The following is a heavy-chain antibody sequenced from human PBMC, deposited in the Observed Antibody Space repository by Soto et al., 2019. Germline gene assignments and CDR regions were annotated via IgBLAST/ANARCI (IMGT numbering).Heavy chain of an antibody. J-gene: IGHJ6*02. Sequence: ASVKVSCKASGGTFSSYAISWVRQAPGQGLEWMGGIIPIFGTANYAQKFQGRVTITADKSTSTAYMELSSLRSEDTAVYYCARTDITMVRGVKGMDVCGQGTTVTVYS. CDR2: IIPIFGTA. CDR3: ARTDITMVRGVKGMDV. D-gene: IGHD3-10*01. CDR1: GGTFSSYA. V-gene: IGHV1-69*06.